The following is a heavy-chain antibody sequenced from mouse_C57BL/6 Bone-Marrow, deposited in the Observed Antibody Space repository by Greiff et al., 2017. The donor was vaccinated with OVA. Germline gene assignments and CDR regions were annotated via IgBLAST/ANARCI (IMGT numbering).Heavy chain of an antibody. V-gene: IGHV1-64*01. CDR3: ARRGKGAWFAY. D-gene: IGHD1-3*01. CDR2: IHPNSGST. Sequence: VQLQQPGAELVKPGASVKLSCKASGYTFTSYWMHWVKQRPGQGLEWIGMIHPNSGSTNYNEKFKSKATLTVDKSSSTAYMQLSSLTSEDSAVYYCARRGKGAWFAYWGQGTLVTVSA. J-gene: IGHJ3*01. CDR1: GYTFTSYW.